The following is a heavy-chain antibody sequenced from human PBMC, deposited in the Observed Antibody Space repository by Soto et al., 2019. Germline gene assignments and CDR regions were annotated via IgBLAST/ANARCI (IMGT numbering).Heavy chain of an antibody. J-gene: IGHJ5*02. Sequence: SETLSLTCTVSGGSVSSGSYYWSWIRQSPGKGLEWIAYIQYNGDTKYNLSLKSRVTMSVDTSKNQVSLNLRSVTAADTAVYYCARSIDPWGQETLVTVSS. CDR2: IQYNGDT. V-gene: IGHV4-61*01. CDR1: GGSVSSGSYY. CDR3: ARSIDP.